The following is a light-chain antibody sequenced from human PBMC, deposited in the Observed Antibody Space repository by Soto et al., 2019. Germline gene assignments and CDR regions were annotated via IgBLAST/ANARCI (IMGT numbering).Light chain of an antibody. Sequence: QSVLDQPASVSGSPGQSITISCTGTSNDVGHFNYVSWFQQHPGKAPKLLIFDVSNWPSGVSDRFSGSKSGNTASLTISGLQPEDEADYYCTSFTTSNTFVFGSGTKVTVL. CDR3: TSFTTSNTFV. CDR2: DVS. J-gene: IGLJ1*01. CDR1: SNDVGHFNY. V-gene: IGLV2-14*03.